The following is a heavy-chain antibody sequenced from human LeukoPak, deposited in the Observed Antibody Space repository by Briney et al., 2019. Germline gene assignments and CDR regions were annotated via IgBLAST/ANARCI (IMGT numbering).Heavy chain of an antibody. D-gene: IGHD3-10*01. Sequence: PGGSLRLSCAASGFTFSSYWMHWVRQSPGKGLVWVSRILSNASSSTYADSVKGRFTISIDNAKNSLYLQMNSLRAEDTAVYYCARSRESFASGSGDYWGQGTLVTVSS. CDR3: ARSRESFASGSGDY. V-gene: IGHV3-74*01. CDR1: GFTFSSYW. CDR2: ILSNASSS. J-gene: IGHJ4*02.